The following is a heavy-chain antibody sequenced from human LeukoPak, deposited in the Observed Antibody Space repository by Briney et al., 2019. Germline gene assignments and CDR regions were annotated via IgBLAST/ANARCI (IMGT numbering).Heavy chain of an antibody. CDR3: AREVGRFVWFGESQYYFDY. V-gene: IGHV6-1*01. J-gene: IGHJ4*02. CDR1: GDSVSSNSAA. D-gene: IGHD3-10*01. Sequence: SQTLSLTCAISGDSVSSNSAAWNWIRQSPSRGLEWLGRTYYRSKWYNDYAVSVRSRITINPDTSKNQFSLQLNSVTPEDTAVYYCAREVGRFVWFGESQYYFDYWGQGTLVTVSS. CDR2: TYYRSKWYN.